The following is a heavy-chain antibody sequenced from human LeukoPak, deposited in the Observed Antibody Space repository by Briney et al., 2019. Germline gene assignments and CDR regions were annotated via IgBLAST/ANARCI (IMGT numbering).Heavy chain of an antibody. CDR1: GGSISSSSYY. J-gene: IGHJ4*02. CDR3: ATAGPGQFVPAASAFGS. Sequence: SETLSLTCTVSGGSISSSSYYWGWIRQPPGKGLEWIGSIYYSGSTYNNPSLKSRVTISIDTSKHQFSLKLSSVTAADTAVYYCATAGPGQFVPAASAFGSWGQGTLVTVSS. D-gene: IGHD2-2*01. V-gene: IGHV4-39*07. CDR2: IYYSGST.